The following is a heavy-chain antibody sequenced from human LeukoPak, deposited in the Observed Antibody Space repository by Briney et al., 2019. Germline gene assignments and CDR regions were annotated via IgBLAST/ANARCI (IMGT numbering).Heavy chain of an antibody. J-gene: IGHJ4*02. CDR3: ARDHPGGSRSFDY. CDR1: GFTFSSYA. CDR2: ISYDGSNK. V-gene: IGHV3-30*04. Sequence: PGGSLRLSCAASGFTFSSYAMHWVRQAPGKGLEWVAVISYDGSNKYYADSVKGRFTISRDNSKNTPYLQMNSLRAEDTAVYYCARDHPGGSRSFDYWGQGTLVTVSS. D-gene: IGHD3-10*01.